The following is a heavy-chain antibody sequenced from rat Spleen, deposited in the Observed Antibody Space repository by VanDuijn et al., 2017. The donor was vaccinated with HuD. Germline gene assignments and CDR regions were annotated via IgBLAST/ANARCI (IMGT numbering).Heavy chain of an antibody. V-gene: IGHV5-31*01. Sequence: EVQLVESDGGLVQPGRSLKVSCAASGFTFSYYWMTWIRRAPGKGLEWVASITNASGGTHYPDSVKGRFTISRDNAKSTLYLQMDSLRSEDTAIYYCARHGLTGSGWFAYWGQGTLVTVSS. CDR3: ARHGLTGSGWFAY. D-gene: IGHD5-1*01. J-gene: IGHJ3*01. CDR1: GFTFSYYW. CDR2: ITNASGGT.